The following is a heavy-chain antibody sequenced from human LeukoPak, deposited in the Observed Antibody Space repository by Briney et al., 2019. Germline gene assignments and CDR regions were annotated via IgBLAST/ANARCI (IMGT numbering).Heavy chain of an antibody. CDR1: GFTFTSYW. J-gene: IGHJ6*03. CDR3: ARGSGDMDV. CDR2: IKQDGSEK. D-gene: IGHD4-17*01. Sequence: GGSLRLSCAASGFTFTSYWMSWVRQAPGKGLEWVANIKQDGSEKYYVDSVKGRFTISRDNAKNSLYLQMNSLRAEDMAAYYCARGSGDMDVWGKGTTVTISS. V-gene: IGHV3-7*01.